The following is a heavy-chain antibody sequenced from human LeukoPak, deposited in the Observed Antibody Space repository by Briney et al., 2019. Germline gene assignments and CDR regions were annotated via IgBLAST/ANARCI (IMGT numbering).Heavy chain of an antibody. Sequence: GGSLRLSCAASGFTFSSYWMSWVRQAPGKGLEWVSAISGSGGSTYYADSVKGRFTISRDNSKNTLYLQMNSLRAEDTAVYYCAKGPGSAARGYYYMDVWGKGTTVTVSS. D-gene: IGHD1-1*01. V-gene: IGHV3-23*01. CDR2: ISGSGGST. CDR3: AKGPGSAARGYYYMDV. CDR1: GFTFSSYW. J-gene: IGHJ6*03.